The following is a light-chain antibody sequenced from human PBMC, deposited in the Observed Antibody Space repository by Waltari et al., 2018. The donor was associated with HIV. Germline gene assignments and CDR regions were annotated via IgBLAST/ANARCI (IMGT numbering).Light chain of an antibody. CDR3: QVWDIRSDSVV. J-gene: IGLJ2*01. Sequence: SYVVTQTPSVSVAPGETATITCWGNNIGGARVHWYQQTPCHAPVLVIYDDSDRPSGIPERLSASNSGNTATLTISRVEAGDEADYYCQVWDIRSDSVVFGGGTKLTVL. V-gene: IGLV3-21*04. CDR1: NIGGAR. CDR2: DDS.